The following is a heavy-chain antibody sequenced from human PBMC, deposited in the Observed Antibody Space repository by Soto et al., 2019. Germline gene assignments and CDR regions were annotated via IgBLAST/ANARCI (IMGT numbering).Heavy chain of an antibody. CDR3: ARDHEFRYSSQYNWFDP. CDR2: IIPIFGTA. V-gene: IGHV1-69*01. CDR1: GGTFSSYA. Sequence: QVQLVQSGAEVKKPGSSVKVSCKASGGTFSSYAISWVRQAPGQGLEWMGGIIPIFGTANYAQKFQGRVTITADESTSTAYMELSSLRSEDTAVYYCARDHEFRYSSQYNWFDPWGQGTLVTVSS. J-gene: IGHJ5*02. D-gene: IGHD6-13*01.